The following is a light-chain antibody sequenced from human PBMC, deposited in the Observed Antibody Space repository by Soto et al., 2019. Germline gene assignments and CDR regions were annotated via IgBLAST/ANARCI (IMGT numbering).Light chain of an antibody. CDR3: QQYNQWPIT. CDR1: QSISSN. J-gene: IGKJ4*01. CDR2: GAS. V-gene: IGKV3-15*01. Sequence: IVMTQSPGTLSVSPGEGATLSCWASQSISSNLAWFQQKRGQAPRLLIYGASIRATGIPARFSGSGSGTEFTLTISSLQSEDFAVYSCQQYNQWPITFGGGTKVEIK.